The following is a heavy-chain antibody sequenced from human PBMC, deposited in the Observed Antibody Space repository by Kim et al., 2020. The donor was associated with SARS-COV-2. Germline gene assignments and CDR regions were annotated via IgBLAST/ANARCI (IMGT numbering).Heavy chain of an antibody. J-gene: IGHJ4*02. CDR3: ARRYDNSGFYYR. D-gene: IGHD3-22*01. V-gene: IGHV4-61*07. Sequence: THNPSLKKRATLSVNTSKNQFSLKLSSVTPADTAVYFCARRYDNSGFYYRWGQGTLVTVSS.